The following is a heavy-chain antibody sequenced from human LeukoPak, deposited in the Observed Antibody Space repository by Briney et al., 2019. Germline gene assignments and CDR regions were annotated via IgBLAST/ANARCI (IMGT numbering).Heavy chain of an antibody. Sequence: ASVKVSCKVSGYTLTELSMHWVRQAPGRGLEWMGGFDPEDGETIYAQKFQGRVTMTEDTSTDTAYMELSSLRSEDTAVYYCATKGEQLVKGWFDPWGQGTLVTVSS. V-gene: IGHV1-24*01. CDR2: FDPEDGET. CDR3: ATKGEQLVKGWFDP. CDR1: GYTLTELS. J-gene: IGHJ5*02. D-gene: IGHD6-6*01.